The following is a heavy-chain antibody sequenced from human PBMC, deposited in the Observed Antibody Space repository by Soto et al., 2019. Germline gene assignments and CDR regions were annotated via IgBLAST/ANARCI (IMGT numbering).Heavy chain of an antibody. J-gene: IGHJ5*02. D-gene: IGHD6-13*01. CDR2: IFANGHT. Sequence: SETLARTCTVSGGSISSYYWSWIRQPPGKGLELIGLIFANGHTDYNPSLKSRVTMSVDASKNHFSLRLTSMTAADTAVYYCVDSLAAPVLNWLDTWGRWTMVNVSS. V-gene: IGHV4-4*07. CDR3: VDSLAAPVLNWLDT. CDR1: GGSISSYY.